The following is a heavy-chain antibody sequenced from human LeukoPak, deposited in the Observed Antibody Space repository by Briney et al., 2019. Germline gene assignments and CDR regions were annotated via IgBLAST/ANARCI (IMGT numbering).Heavy chain of an antibody. V-gene: IGHV1-18*01. D-gene: IGHD2-15*01. J-gene: IGHJ4*02. Sequence: GASVKVSCKASGYTSANFGITWVRQAPGQGLEWMGWIGVYNGNTNYAQNLQGRVTLTTDTSTSTAYMELRSLRSDDTALYYCARTCSCSSCYMVHWGQGTLVTVSS. CDR1: GYTSANFG. CDR2: IGVYNGNT. CDR3: ARTCSCSSCYMVH.